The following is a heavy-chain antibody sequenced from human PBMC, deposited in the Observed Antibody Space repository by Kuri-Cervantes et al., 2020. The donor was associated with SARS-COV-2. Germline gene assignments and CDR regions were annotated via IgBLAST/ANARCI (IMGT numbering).Heavy chain of an antibody. Sequence: GSLRLSCTVSGVSIRNHYWSWIRQPPGKGLEWIGYIYYSGSTNYNPSLKSRVTISVDTSKNQFSLKLSSVTAADTAVYYCARHPSIVATTLSWFDPWGQGTLVTVSS. J-gene: IGHJ5*02. CDR1: GVSIRNHY. CDR3: ARHPSIVATTLSWFDP. D-gene: IGHD5-12*01. CDR2: IYYSGST. V-gene: IGHV4-59*08.